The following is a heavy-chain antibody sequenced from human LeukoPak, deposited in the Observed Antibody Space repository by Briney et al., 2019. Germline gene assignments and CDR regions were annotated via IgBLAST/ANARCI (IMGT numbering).Heavy chain of an antibody. D-gene: IGHD3-10*01. J-gene: IGHJ1*01. CDR2: ISGSGGST. CDR1: GFTFSSYA. CDR3: AKDRYYYGSGSYDFQH. V-gene: IGHV3-23*01. Sequence: GGSLRLSCAASGFTFSSYAMSWVRQAPGKGLEWVSAISGSGGSTYYADSVKGRFTISRDNSKNTLYLQMNSLRAEDTAVYYCAKDRYYYGSGSYDFQHWGQGTLVTVSS.